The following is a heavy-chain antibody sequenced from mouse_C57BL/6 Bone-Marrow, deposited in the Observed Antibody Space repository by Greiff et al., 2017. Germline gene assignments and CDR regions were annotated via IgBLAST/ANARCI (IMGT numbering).Heavy chain of an antibody. Sequence: QVQLQQSGAELVRPGTSVKVSCKASGYAFTNYLIEWVKQRPGQGLEWIGVINPGGGGTNYNEKFKGKATLTADKSSSTAYMQLSSLTSEDSAVYFCARAHYGSFAYWGQGTLVTVSA. J-gene: IGHJ3*01. V-gene: IGHV1-54*01. CDR3: ARAHYGSFAY. CDR1: GYAFTNYL. CDR2: INPGGGGT. D-gene: IGHD1-1*01.